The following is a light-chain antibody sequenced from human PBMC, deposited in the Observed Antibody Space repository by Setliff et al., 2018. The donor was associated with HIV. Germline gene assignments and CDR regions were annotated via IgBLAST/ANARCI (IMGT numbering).Light chain of an antibody. CDR2: EVS. CDR3: TSYTTSSAPLV. Sequence: ALTQPASVSGSPGQSITISCTGSSSDIGTYNFVSWYQQYPNKAPKVVIYEVSVRPSGISNRFSGSKSGNTASLTISRLQPEDDADYYCTSYTTSSAPLVFGRGTKVTVL. J-gene: IGLJ1*01. CDR1: SSDIGTYNF. V-gene: IGLV2-14*01.